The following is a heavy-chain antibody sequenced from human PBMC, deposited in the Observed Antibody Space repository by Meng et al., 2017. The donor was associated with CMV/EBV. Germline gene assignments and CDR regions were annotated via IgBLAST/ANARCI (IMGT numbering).Heavy chain of an antibody. Sequence: GESLKISCAASGFTFSDYYMNWVRQAPGKGLEWVSYISSSGSTIYYADSVKGRFTISRDNAKNSLYLQMNSLRAEDTAVYYCARRDDYSNYVLFYWGQGTLVTVSS. V-gene: IGHV3-11*01. J-gene: IGHJ4*02. D-gene: IGHD4-11*01. CDR3: ARRDDYSNYVLFY. CDR1: GFTFSDYY. CDR2: ISSSGSTI.